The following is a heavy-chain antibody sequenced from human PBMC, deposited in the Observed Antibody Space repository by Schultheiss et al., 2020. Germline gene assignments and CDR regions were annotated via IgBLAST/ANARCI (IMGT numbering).Heavy chain of an antibody. D-gene: IGHD3-22*01. V-gene: IGHV3-48*01. Sequence: GESLKISCAASGFTFSSYAMNWVRQAPGKGLEWVSYISSSGSTIYYADSVKGRFTISRDNSKNTLYLQMNSLRSDDTAVYYCARENYYDSSGYYQYYYYGMDVWGQGTTVTFSS. CDR2: ISSSGSTI. CDR3: ARENYYDSSGYYQYYYYGMDV. CDR1: GFTFSSYA. J-gene: IGHJ6*02.